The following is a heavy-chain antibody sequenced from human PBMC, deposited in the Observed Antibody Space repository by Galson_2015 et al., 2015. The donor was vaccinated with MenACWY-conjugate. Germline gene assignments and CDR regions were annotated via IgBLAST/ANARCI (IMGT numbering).Heavy chain of an antibody. CDR1: GFSLSTSGMC. CDR3: ARDCRNYDFWRGYYLDAFDI. D-gene: IGHD3-3*01. CDR2: IDWDDDK. Sequence: ALVKPTQTLTLTCTFSGFSLSTSGMCVSWIRQPPGKALEWLARIDWDDDKYYSTSLKTRLTISKDTSKNQVVLTMTNMDPVDTATYYCARDCRNYDFWRGYYLDAFDIWGQGTMVTVSS. J-gene: IGHJ3*02. V-gene: IGHV2-70*11.